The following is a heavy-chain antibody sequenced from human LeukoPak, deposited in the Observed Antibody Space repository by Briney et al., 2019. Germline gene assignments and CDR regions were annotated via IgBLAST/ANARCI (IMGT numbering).Heavy chain of an antibody. CDR3: ARLSGWRFDY. CDR2: IYYSGST. Sequence: PSETLSLTCTVSGGSISSSSYYWGWIRQPPGKGLEWIGSIYYSGSTYYNPSLKSRVTISVDTSKNQFSLKLSSVTAADTAVYYCARLSGWRFDYWGQGTLVIVSS. V-gene: IGHV4-39*07. CDR1: GGSISSSSYY. J-gene: IGHJ4*02. D-gene: IGHD3-3*01.